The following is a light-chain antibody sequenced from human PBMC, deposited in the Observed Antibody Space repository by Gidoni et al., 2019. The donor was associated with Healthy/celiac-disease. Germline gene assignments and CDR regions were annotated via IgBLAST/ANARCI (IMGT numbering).Light chain of an antibody. V-gene: IGLV3-21*02. CDR3: QVWDDSADHPV. CDR2: DDS. Sequence: SYVLTQPPSVSVAPGQTASITCGGGNIGRKSVNWYQQKPGQAPVMVVHDDSERPAGIPERFFGSNSGNTATLTISRVEAGDEADYYCQVWDDSADHPVFGGGTRLTAL. CDR1: NIGRKS. J-gene: IGLJ3*02.